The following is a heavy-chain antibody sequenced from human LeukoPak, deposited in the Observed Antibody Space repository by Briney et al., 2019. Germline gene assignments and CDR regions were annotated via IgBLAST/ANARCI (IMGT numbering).Heavy chain of an antibody. Sequence: GGSLRLSCAASGVTLSDHHMDWVRQAPGKGLEWVGRTRDKARGYTTEYAASVKGRFTISRDDSKTLVYLQMNSLRTEDTAMYFCARDGAEGDNSAFDMWGQGTVVTVSS. V-gene: IGHV3-72*01. CDR1: GVTLSDHH. J-gene: IGHJ3*02. CDR3: ARDGAEGDNSAFDM. D-gene: IGHD3-22*01. CDR2: TRDKARGYTT.